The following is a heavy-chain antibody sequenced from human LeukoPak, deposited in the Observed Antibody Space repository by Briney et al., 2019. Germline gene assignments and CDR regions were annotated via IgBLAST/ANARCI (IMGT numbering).Heavy chain of an antibody. J-gene: IGHJ5*02. CDR1: GFTFDDYA. CDR3: AKDIRYGSGTTRGFDP. CDR2: ISWNSGSI. Sequence: GGSLRLSCAASGFTFDDYAMHWVRQAPGKGLEWVSGISWNSGSIGYADSVKGRFTISRDNAKNSLYLQMNSLRAEDTALYYCAKDIRYGSGTTRGFDPWGQGTLVTVSS. V-gene: IGHV3-9*01. D-gene: IGHD3-10*01.